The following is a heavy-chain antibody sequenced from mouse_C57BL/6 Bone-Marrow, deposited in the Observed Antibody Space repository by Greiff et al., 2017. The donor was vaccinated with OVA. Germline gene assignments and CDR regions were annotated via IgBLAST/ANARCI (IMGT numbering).Heavy chain of an antibody. V-gene: IGHV14-1*01. J-gene: IGHJ4*01. CDR2: NDPEDGDT. Sequence: VQLQQSGAELVRPGASVKLSCTASGFNIKDYYMHWVKRRPEQGLEWVGRNDPEDGDTEYAPKFQGKATMTADTSSNTANLQLSSLTSEDTAVYYCTTLEYYYAMDYWGQGTSVTVSS. CDR3: TTLEYYYAMDY. CDR1: GFNIKDYY.